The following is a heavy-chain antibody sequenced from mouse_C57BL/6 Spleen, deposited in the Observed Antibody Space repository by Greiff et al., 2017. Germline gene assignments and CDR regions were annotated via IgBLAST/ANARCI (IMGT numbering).Heavy chain of an antibody. CDR3: TRRDYGSSGGFAY. D-gene: IGHD1-1*01. CDR2: IDPETGGT. V-gene: IGHV1-15*01. Sequence: VQLVESGAELVRPGASVTLSCKASGYTFTDYEMHWVKQTPVHGLEWIGAIDPETGGTAYNQKFKGKAILTADKPSSTAYMELRSLTSEDSAVYYCTRRDYGSSGGFAYWGQGTLVTVSA. J-gene: IGHJ3*01. CDR1: GYTFTDYE.